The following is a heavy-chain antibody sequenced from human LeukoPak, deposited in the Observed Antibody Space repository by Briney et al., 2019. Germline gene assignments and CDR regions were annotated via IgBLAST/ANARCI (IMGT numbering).Heavy chain of an antibody. J-gene: IGHJ4*02. CDR3: ARVVRGSYAPDY. D-gene: IGHD1-26*01. V-gene: IGHV1-2*02. Sequence: ASVKVSCKASGYTFTSYYMHWVRQAPGQGLEWMGWINPNSGGTNYAQKFQGRVTMTRDTSISTAYMELSRLRSDDTAVYYCARVVRGSYAPDYWGQGTLVTVSS. CDR2: INPNSGGT. CDR1: GYTFTSYY.